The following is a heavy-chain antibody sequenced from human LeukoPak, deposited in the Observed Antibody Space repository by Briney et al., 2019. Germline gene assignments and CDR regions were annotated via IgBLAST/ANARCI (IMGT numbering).Heavy chain of an antibody. CDR3: ARVVGSVRNYYYGMDV. J-gene: IGHJ6*02. V-gene: IGHV1-2*02. D-gene: IGHD2-15*01. CDR1: GYTFTGYH. Sequence: ASVKVSCKASGYTFTGYHIHWVRQAPGQGLEWMGWINCNSGGTKDAQKFQGRVTMTRDTSISTAYMELSRLRSDDTAVYYCARVVGSVRNYYYGMDVWGQGTTVTVSS. CDR2: INCNSGGT.